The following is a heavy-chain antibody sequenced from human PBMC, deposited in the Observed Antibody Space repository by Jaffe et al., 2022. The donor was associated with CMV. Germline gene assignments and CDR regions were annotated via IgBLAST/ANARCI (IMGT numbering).Heavy chain of an antibody. Sequence: QLQLQESGPGLVKPSETLSLTCTVSGGSISSSSYYWGWIRQPPGKGLEWIGSIYYSGSTYYNPSLKSRVTISVDTSKNQFSLKLSSVTAADTAVYYCATKFWLVRFWYFDLWGRGTLVTVSS. J-gene: IGHJ2*01. V-gene: IGHV4-39*01. D-gene: IGHD6-19*01. CDR3: ATKFWLVRFWYFDL. CDR1: GGSISSSSYY. CDR2: IYYSGST.